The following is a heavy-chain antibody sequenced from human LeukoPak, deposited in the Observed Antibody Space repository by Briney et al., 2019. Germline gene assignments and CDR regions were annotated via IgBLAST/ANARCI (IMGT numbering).Heavy chain of an antibody. CDR1: GFTFSSYG. Sequence: GGSLRLSCAASGFTFSSYGMHWVRQAPGKGLEWVAFIGYDGSNKYYADSMKGRFTISRDNSKNTLYLQMNSLRAEDTAVYYCASRKDYGDYEGAFDIWGQGTMVTVSS. D-gene: IGHD4-17*01. CDR3: ASRKDYGDYEGAFDI. CDR2: IGYDGSNK. V-gene: IGHV3-30*02. J-gene: IGHJ3*02.